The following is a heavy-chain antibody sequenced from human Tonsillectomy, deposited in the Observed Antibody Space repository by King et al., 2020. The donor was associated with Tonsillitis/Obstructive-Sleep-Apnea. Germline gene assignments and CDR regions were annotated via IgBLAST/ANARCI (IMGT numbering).Heavy chain of an antibody. J-gene: IGHJ4*02. V-gene: IGHV1-18*01. CDR1: GYTFTSYG. CDR2: ISAYNGNT. Sequence: VQLVESGAEVKKPGASVKVSCKASGYTFTSYGISWVRQAPGQGLEWMGWISAYNGNTNYPQNLQGRVTMTTDTSTSTAYLDLRSLRSDDTAVYYCARDSMPHYFDSSDSSAYYTFAYWGQGTLVTVSS. CDR3: ARDSMPHYFDSSDSSAYYTFAY. D-gene: IGHD3-22*01.